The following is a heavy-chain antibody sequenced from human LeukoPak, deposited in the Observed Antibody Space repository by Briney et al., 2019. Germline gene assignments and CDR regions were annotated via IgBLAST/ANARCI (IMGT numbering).Heavy chain of an antibody. J-gene: IGHJ5*02. CDR3: ARVLVPASYTWLDP. V-gene: IGHV2-5*01. CDR1: GFSLSTSGVG. CDR2: IYWNDDK. Sequence: SGPTLVNPTQTLTLTCTFSGFSLSTSGVGVGWIRQPPGKALEWLALIYWNDDKRYSPSLKCRLTITKDTSKNQVVLTMTNMDPVDTATYYCARVLVPASYTWLDPWGQGTLVTVSS. D-gene: IGHD2-2*01.